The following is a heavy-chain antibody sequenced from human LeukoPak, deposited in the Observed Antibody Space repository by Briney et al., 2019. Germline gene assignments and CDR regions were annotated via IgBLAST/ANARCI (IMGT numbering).Heavy chain of an antibody. J-gene: IGHJ6*03. D-gene: IGHD2-2*02. CDR1: GYTFTSYD. V-gene: IGHV1-8*03. Sequence: EASVKVSCKASGYTFTSYDINWVRQATGQGLEWMGWMNPNSGNTGYAQKFQGRVTNTRNTSISTAYMELSSLRSEDTAVYYCARAPPIVVVPAAIRGVYYMDVWGKGTTVTVSS. CDR3: ARAPPIVVVPAAIRGVYYMDV. CDR2: MNPNSGNT.